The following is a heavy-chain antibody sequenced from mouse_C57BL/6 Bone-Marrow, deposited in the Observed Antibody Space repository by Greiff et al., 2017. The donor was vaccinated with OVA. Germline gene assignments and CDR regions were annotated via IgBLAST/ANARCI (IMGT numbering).Heavy chain of an antibody. Sequence: EVQLQQSGPELVKPGASVKISCKASGYTFTDYYMNWVKQSHGKSLEWIGDINPNNGGTSYNQKFKGRATLTVDKSSSTAYMELRSLTSEDSAVYYCGWLLRYYAMDYWGQGTSVTVSS. J-gene: IGHJ4*01. V-gene: IGHV1-26*01. CDR3: GWLLRYYAMDY. D-gene: IGHD2-3*01. CDR1: GYTFTDYY. CDR2: INPNNGGT.